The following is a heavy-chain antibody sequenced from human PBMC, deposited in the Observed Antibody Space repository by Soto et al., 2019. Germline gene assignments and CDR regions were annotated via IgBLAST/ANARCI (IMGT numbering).Heavy chain of an antibody. Sequence: QVQVQESGPGLVKPSETLSLTCAVSGVSVTSGSHHFLWIRQPPGKGLEWIGQTGSTNYNPSLKSRTSKSLHTSKNQLSLKLCSVTSADSAVYYCGFYNAGSGGNGDCGRGTLVTISS. D-gene: IGHD2-8*02. J-gene: IGHJ1*01. CDR2: QTGST. V-gene: IGHV4-61*01. CDR3: GFYNAGSGGNGD. CDR1: GVSVTSGSHH.